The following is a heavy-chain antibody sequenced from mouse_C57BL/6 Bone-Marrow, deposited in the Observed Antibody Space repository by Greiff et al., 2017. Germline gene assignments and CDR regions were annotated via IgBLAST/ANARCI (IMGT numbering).Heavy chain of an antibody. V-gene: IGHV5-12*01. CDR2: ISNGGGST. Sequence: EVKLVESGGGLVQPGGSLKLSCAASGFTFSDYYMYWVRQTPEKRLEWVAYISNGGGSTYYPDTVKGRFTISRDNAKNTLYLQLSRLKSEDTAMYYCARHGYVSGYFDVWGTVTTVTVSS. J-gene: IGHJ1*03. D-gene: IGHD1-1*01. CDR3: ARHGYVSGYFDV. CDR1: GFTFSDYY.